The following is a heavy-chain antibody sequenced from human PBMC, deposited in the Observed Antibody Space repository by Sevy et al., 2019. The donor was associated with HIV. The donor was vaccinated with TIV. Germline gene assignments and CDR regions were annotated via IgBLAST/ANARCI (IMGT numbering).Heavy chain of an antibody. CDR3: ARDGGLWFGEFPSKNWFDP. V-gene: IGHV4-38-2*02. CDR2: IYYSGYT. J-gene: IGHJ5*02. CDR1: GYFITSGYY. D-gene: IGHD3-10*01. Sequence: SETLSLTCTVSGYFITSGYYWGWIRQPPGKGLEWIGSIYYSGYTYYNPSLKSRVTISVDTSKNQFSLKLSSVTAADTAVYYCARDGGLWFGEFPSKNWFDPWGQGALVTVSS.